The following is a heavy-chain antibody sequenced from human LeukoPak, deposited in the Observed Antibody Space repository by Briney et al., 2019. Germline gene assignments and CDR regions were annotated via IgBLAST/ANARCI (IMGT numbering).Heavy chain of an antibody. J-gene: IGHJ4*02. D-gene: IGHD5-18*01. Sequence: SGPALVKPTQTLTLTCTFSGFSLSTSGMCVSWIRQPPGKALEWLARIDWDDDKFYSTSLKTRLAISKDTSKNQVVLRLTNMDPVDTATYYCARISPDSYGYEGYWGQGTLVTVSS. V-gene: IGHV2-70*17. CDR2: IDWDDDK. CDR3: ARISPDSYGYEGY. CDR1: GFSLSTSGMC.